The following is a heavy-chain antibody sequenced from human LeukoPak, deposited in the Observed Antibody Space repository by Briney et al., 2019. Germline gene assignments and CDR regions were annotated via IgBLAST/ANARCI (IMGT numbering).Heavy chain of an antibody. Sequence: SETLSLTCSVSGASISGGTYYWGWIRQPPGKGLEWFGSIYYTGSTYDNPSLKSRVTISVDTSKNQFSLKLSSVTAADTAVYYCARRGGSGRAFDYWGQGTLVTVSS. D-gene: IGHD1-26*01. CDR2: IYYTGST. CDR1: GASISGGTYY. J-gene: IGHJ4*02. CDR3: ARRGGSGRAFDY. V-gene: IGHV4-39*01.